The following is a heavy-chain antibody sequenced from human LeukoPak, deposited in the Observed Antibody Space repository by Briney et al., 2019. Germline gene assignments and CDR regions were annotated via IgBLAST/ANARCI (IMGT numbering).Heavy chain of an antibody. CDR1: GYTFTGYY. CDR2: INPNSGGT. D-gene: IGHD3-10*01. CDR3: AREDGHKRIWFGGKDYYYYGMDV. Sequence: GASVKVSCKASGYTFTGYYMHWVRQAPGQGLEWMGWINPNSGGTNYAQKFQGRVTMTRDTSISTAYMELSRLRSDDTAVYYCAREDGHKRIWFGGKDYYYYGMDVWGQGTTVTVSS. J-gene: IGHJ6*02. V-gene: IGHV1-2*02.